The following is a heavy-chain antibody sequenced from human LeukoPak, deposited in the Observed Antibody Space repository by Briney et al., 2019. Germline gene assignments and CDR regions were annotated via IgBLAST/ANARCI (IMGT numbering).Heavy chain of an antibody. CDR3: ASPGSIVVVPAAIFAYYFDY. V-gene: IGHV3-21*01. Sequence: GGSLRLSCAASGFTFSSYSMNWVRQAPGKGLEWVSSISSSSYVYYADSVKGRFTISRDNAKNSLYLQMNSLRAEDTAVYYCASPGSIVVVPAAIFAYYFDYWGQGTLVTVSS. J-gene: IGHJ4*02. CDR2: ISSSSYV. CDR1: GFTFSSYS. D-gene: IGHD2-2*02.